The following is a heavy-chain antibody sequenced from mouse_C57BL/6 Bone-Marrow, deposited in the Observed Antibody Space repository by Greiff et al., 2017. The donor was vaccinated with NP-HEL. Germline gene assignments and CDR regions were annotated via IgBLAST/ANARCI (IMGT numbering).Heavy chain of an antibody. CDR2: IYPSDSET. V-gene: IGHV1-61*01. CDR3: ARRNWEKYYAMDY. J-gene: IGHJ4*01. Sequence: VQLKQPGAELVRPGSSVKLSCKASGYTFTSYWMDWVKQRPGQGLEWIGNIYPSDSETHYNQKFKDKATLTVDKSSSTAYMQLSSLTSEDSAVYYCARRNWEKYYAMDYWGQGTSVTVSS. CDR1: GYTFTSYW. D-gene: IGHD4-1*01.